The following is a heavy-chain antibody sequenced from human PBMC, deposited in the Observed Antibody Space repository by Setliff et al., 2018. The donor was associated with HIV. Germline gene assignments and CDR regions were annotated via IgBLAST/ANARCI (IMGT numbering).Heavy chain of an antibody. CDR3: ARHMTITPCRFFDS. D-gene: IGHD5-12*01. CDR1: GGSINSYY. J-gene: IGHJ4*02. CDR2: IFYTGRT. Sequence: SETLSLTCAVSGGSINSYYWSWIRQPPGRGLEWIGCIFYTGRTSYNPSLKSRVSMSVDPSKNQFSLNLSSVTAADTAVYYCARHMTITPCRFFDSWGQGTLVTVSS. V-gene: IGHV4-59*08.